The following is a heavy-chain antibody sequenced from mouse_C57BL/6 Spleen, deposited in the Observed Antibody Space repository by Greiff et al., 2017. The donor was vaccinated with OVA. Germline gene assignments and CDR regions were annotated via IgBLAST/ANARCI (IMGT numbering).Heavy chain of an antibody. V-gene: IGHV14-1*01. CDR1: GFNIKDYY. Sequence: VQLKQSGAELVRPGASVKLSCTASGFNIKDYYMHWVKQRPEQGLEWIGRIDPEDGDTEYAPKFQGKATMTADTSSNTAYLQLSSLTSEDTAVYYCTYYYGSSYWFAYWGQGTLVTVSA. D-gene: IGHD1-1*01. CDR2: IDPEDGDT. J-gene: IGHJ3*01. CDR3: TYYYGSSYWFAY.